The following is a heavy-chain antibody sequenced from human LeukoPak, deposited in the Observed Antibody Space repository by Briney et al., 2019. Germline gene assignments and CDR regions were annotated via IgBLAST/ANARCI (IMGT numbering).Heavy chain of an antibody. CDR1: GGSFSGYY. CDR3: ARGRTHCSSTSCYKNQYYYYYMDV. V-gene: IGHV4-34*01. D-gene: IGHD2-2*02. CDR2: INHSGST. J-gene: IGHJ6*03. Sequence: SETLSLTCAVYGGSFSGYYWSWIRQPPGKGLEWIGEINHSGSTNYNPSLKSRVTISVDTSKNQFSLKLSSVTAADTAVYYCARGRTHCSSTSCYKNQYYYYYMDVWGKGTTVTVPS.